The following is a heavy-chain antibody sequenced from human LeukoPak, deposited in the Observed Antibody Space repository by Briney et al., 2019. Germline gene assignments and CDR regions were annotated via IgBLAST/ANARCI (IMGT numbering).Heavy chain of an antibody. CDR3: AKGSRAQGYYFDF. V-gene: IGHV3-53*01. CDR2: IYSGGST. CDR1: GFTVSSNY. Sequence: AGGSLRLSCAASGFTVSSNYMSWVRQAPGKGLEWVSVIYSGGSTYYAASVKCRFTISRDKSKNTLYLQMNSLRAEERAVYYCAKGSRAQGYYFDFWGQGTLVTVSS. D-gene: IGHD3-10*01. J-gene: IGHJ4*02.